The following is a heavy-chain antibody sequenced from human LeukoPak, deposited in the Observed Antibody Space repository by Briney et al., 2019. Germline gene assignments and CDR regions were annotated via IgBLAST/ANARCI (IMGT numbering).Heavy chain of an antibody. CDR1: GFTFSSYW. Sequence: GGSLRLSCAASGFTFSSYWMSWVRQAPGKGLEWVSGIRNSDGMTYYADSVRGRFAISTDNSKNTLYLQMNSLRTEDTALYYCAKGLERESRLDSWGQGTLVPVSS. CDR3: AKGLERESRLDS. V-gene: IGHV3-23*01. CDR2: IRNSDGMT. D-gene: IGHD1-1*01. J-gene: IGHJ4*02.